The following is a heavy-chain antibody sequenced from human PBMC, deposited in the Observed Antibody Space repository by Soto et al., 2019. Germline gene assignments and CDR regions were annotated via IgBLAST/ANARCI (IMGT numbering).Heavy chain of an antibody. Sequence: QLQLQESGPGLVKPSETLSLTCTVSGGSISSSSYYWGWIRQPPGKGLEWIGSIYYSGSTYYNPSLKSRVTISVDTSKNPSSLKLSSVTAADTAVYYCARRNYYDSSGYYYRHFDYWGQGTLVTVSS. D-gene: IGHD3-22*01. V-gene: IGHV4-39*01. CDR1: GGSISSSSYY. J-gene: IGHJ4*02. CDR2: IYYSGST. CDR3: ARRNYYDSSGYYYRHFDY.